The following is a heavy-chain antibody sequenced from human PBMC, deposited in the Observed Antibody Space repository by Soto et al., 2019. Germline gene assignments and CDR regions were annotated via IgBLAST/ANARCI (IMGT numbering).Heavy chain of an antibody. J-gene: IGHJ3*02. Sequence: EVQLVESGGSLVQPGGSLRLSCAASGFTFSSYWMSWVRQAPGKGLEWVANIKQDGSEKYYVDSVKGRFTISRDNAKNSLYLQMNSLRAEDTAVYYCAREPNWNDVWAFDIWGQGTMVTVSS. D-gene: IGHD1-1*01. CDR2: IKQDGSEK. V-gene: IGHV3-7*01. CDR1: GFTFSSYW. CDR3: AREPNWNDVWAFDI.